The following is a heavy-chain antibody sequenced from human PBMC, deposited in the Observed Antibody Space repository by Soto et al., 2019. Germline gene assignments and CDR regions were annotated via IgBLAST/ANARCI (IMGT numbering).Heavy chain of an antibody. D-gene: IGHD3-10*01. Sequence: ASVKVSCKASGDTFASFGFSWVRQAPGQGLEWLGWISAYNGNTHYAQKVRDRVTLTTDTSTNTAYMELRSLTSDDTAVYYCARDQESITDRILQYWGQGTRITVSS. CDR1: GDTFASFG. J-gene: IGHJ4*02. V-gene: IGHV1-18*01. CDR2: ISAYNGNT. CDR3: ARDQESITDRILQY.